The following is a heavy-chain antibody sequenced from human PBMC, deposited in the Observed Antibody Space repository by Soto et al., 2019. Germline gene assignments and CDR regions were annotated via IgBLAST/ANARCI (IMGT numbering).Heavy chain of an antibody. CDR2: IYHSGST. CDR3: ARAWPSVDSYGSGVMDV. Sequence: QVQLQESGPGLVKPSGTLSVTCAVSGGSISSSNWWNWVRQPPGKGLEWIGEIYHSGSTNYNPSLRSRINISLDKSKNQFSLRVKSVTAADTAEYYCARAWPSVDSYGSGVMDVWGQGTTVTVSS. D-gene: IGHD5-18*01. J-gene: IGHJ6*02. CDR1: GGSISSSNW. V-gene: IGHV4-4*02.